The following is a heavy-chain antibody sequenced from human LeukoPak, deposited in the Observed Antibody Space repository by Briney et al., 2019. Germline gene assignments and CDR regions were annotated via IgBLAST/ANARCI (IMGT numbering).Heavy chain of an antibody. J-gene: IGHJ3*02. V-gene: IGHV3-23*01. CDR2: ISSSGGST. CDR3: AKPLRIAVADWGAFDI. Sequence: GGSLRLSCAASRFTFSSYGMSWVRQAPGKGLEWVSGISSSGGSTYYADSVKGRFTISRDNSKNTLYLQMNSLRAEDTAVYYCAKPLRIAVADWGAFDIWGQGTMVTVSS. D-gene: IGHD6-19*01. CDR1: RFTFSSYG.